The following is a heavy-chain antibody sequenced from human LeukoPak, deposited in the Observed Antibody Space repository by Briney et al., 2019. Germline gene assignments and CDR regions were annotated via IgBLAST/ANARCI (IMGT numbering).Heavy chain of an antibody. CDR1: GFRFDDYA. J-gene: IGHJ4*02. CDR2: ISWNSGDI. Sequence: GGSLRLSCAASGFRFDDYAMQWVRQAPGKGLEWVSGISWNSGDIGYGDSVKGRFTISRDNAKNSLYLQMNSLRAEDTAVYYCATQGGLNFDYWGQGTLVTVSS. V-gene: IGHV3-9*01. CDR3: ATQGGLNFDY. D-gene: IGHD2-15*01.